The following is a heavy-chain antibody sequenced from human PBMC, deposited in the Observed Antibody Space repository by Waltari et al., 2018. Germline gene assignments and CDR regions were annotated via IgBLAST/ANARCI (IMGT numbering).Heavy chain of an antibody. CDR1: GGSFSGYY. Sequence: QVQLQQWGAGLLKPSETLSLTCAVYGGSFSGYYWRWIRQPPGKWLEGIGEINQSGVTNYNPSLKSRVTISVDTSKNQFSLKLSAVTAADTAVYYCATRRGGYGSGSYNYWGQGTLVTVSS. V-gene: IGHV4-34*01. CDR2: INQSGVT. J-gene: IGHJ4*02. D-gene: IGHD3-10*01. CDR3: ATRRGGYGSGSYNY.